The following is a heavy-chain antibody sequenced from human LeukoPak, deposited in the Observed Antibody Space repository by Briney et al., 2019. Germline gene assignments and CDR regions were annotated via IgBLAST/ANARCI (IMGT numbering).Heavy chain of an antibody. CDR3: AIVDCSSTSCQAKYYMDV. Sequence: GASVKVSCKVSGYTLTELSMHWVRQAPGKGLEWMGGFDPEDGETIYAQKFQGRVTMTEDTSTDTAYMELSSLRSEDTAVYYCAIVDCSSTSCQAKYYMDVWGKGTTVTVSS. CDR2: FDPEDGET. CDR1: GYTLTELS. J-gene: IGHJ6*03. V-gene: IGHV1-24*01. D-gene: IGHD2-2*01.